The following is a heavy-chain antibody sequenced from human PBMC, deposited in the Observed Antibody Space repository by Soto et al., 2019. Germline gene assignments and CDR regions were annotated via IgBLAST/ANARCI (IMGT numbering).Heavy chain of an antibody. J-gene: IGHJ4*02. CDR3: AKVNHIVVVTAIIS. CDR2: ISGSGGST. CDR1: GFTFGSYA. D-gene: IGHD2-21*02. Sequence: PGGSLRLSCAASGFTFGSYAMSWVRQAPGKGLEWVSAISGSGGSTYYADSVKGRFTISRDNSKNTLYLQMNSLRAEDTAVYYCAKVNHIVVVTAIISWGQGTLVTVSS. V-gene: IGHV3-23*01.